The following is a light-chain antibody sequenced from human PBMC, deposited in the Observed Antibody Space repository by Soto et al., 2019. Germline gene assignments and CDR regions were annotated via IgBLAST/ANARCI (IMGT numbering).Light chain of an antibody. CDR2: EVY. CDR3: SSYAASDSFVV. Sequence: QSALTQPPSASGSPRQSVTISCTGTSSDVGGYNYVSWYQHHLDKAPKLIIYEVYKRPSGVPDRFSGSKSGNTASLTVSGLQAEDEAEYYCSSYAASDSFVVFGGGTKLTVL. V-gene: IGLV2-8*01. CDR1: SSDVGGYNY. J-gene: IGLJ2*01.